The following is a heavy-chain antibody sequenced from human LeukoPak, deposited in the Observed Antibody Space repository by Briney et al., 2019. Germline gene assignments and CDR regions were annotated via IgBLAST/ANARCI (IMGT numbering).Heavy chain of an antibody. CDR3: AREGSGSYGPFSI. J-gene: IGHJ3*02. V-gene: IGHV1-2*02. CDR1: GYTITGFY. CDR2: INPDSGGT. D-gene: IGHD1-26*01. Sequence: ASVKVSCKXFGYTITGFYMHWVRQAPGQGLEWMGWINPDSGGTNYAQKFQGRVTMTSDTSISTAYMELSRLRSDDTAVYYCAREGSGSYGPFSIWGQGTMVTVS.